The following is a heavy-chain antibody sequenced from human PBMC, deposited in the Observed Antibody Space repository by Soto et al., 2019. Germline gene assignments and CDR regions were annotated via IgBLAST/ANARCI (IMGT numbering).Heavy chain of an antibody. CDR3: AKAYFVWSSEKPYYFDY. V-gene: IGHV3-23*01. CDR1: GFTFSNYV. CDR2: ISGSGGRS. Sequence: EVQLLDSGGGLVQPGGSLRLSCAASGFTFSNYVMTWVRQGPGKGLEWVSGISGSGGRSYYADSVKGRFTISRDKSKSQWYLQMNSLRAEDTAVYYCAKAYFVWSSEKPYYFDYWGQGTLVTVSS. J-gene: IGHJ4*02. D-gene: IGHD3-16*01.